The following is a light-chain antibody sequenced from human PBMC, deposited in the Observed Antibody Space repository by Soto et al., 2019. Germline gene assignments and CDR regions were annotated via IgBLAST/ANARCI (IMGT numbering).Light chain of an antibody. J-gene: IGKJ3*01. V-gene: IGKV1-39*01. CDR2: AAS. CDR3: QQSYSTGFT. CDR1: QSISSY. Sequence: DIQMTQSPSSLSASVGDRVTITCRASQSISSYLNWYQQKPGKAPKLLIYAASSLQSGVPSRFSGSGSGTDFTLTISSLQPEDFATYYCQQSYSTGFTFGTGTKVDIK.